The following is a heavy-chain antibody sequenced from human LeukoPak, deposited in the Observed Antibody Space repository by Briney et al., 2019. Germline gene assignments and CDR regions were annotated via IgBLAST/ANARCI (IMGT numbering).Heavy chain of an antibody. D-gene: IGHD5-12*01. V-gene: IGHV1-46*01. Sequence: RVSVKVSCKASGYTLISYYMHRLRQAPGQGLEWMAIIDPNSGSTRYAQKFQGRVTVTRDMSTSTVYMEVSSLRSDDTGVYYCARDGYSAYDYDAFDIWGQGTMVTVSS. J-gene: IGHJ3*02. CDR2: IDPNSGST. CDR3: ARDGYSAYDYDAFDI. CDR1: GYTLISYY.